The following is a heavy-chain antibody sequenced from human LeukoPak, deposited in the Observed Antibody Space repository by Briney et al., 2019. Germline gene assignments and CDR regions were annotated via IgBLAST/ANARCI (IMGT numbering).Heavy chain of an antibody. CDR1: GFTFSTYS. D-gene: IGHD6-19*01. Sequence: GGSLRLSCAASGFTFSTYSMNWVRQAPGKGLEWVSSISSSSRYIYYADSVKGRFTISRDNAKNSLYLQMNSLRAEDTAVYYCAGSSGYYYYGMDVWGQGTTVTVSS. J-gene: IGHJ6*02. CDR2: ISSSSRYI. CDR3: AGSSGYYYYGMDV. V-gene: IGHV3-21*01.